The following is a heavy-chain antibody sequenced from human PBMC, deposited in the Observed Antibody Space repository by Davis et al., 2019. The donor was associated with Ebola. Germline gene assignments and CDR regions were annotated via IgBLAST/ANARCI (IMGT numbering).Heavy chain of an antibody. CDR1: GYTFTTYY. CDR2: INPSGGVT. J-gene: IGHJ6*02. Sequence: ASVKVSCKASGYTFTTYYMHWVRQAPGQGLEWMGIINPSGGVTNYAQKFQGRVTMTRDTATGTVHMELSSLRSEDTAVYYCARWARLYYYYGMDVWGQGTTVTVSS. V-gene: IGHV1-46*01. CDR3: ARWARLYYYYGMDV. D-gene: IGHD6-6*01.